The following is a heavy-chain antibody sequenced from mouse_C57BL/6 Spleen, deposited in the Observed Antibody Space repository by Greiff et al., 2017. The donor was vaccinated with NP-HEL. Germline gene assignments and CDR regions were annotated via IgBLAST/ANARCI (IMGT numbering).Heavy chain of an antibody. V-gene: IGHV5-4*01. Sequence: EVQRVESGGGLVKPGGSLKLSCAASGFTFSSYAMSWVRQTPEKRLEWVATISDGGSYTYYPDNVKGRFTISRDNAKNNLYLQMSHLKSEDTAMYYCAREDYGSSYEGYFDVWGTGTTVTVSS. CDR3: AREDYGSSYEGYFDV. J-gene: IGHJ1*03. CDR2: ISDGGSYT. D-gene: IGHD1-1*01. CDR1: GFTFSSYA.